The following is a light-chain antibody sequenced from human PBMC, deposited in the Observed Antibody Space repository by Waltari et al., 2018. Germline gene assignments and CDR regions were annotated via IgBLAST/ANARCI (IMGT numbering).Light chain of an antibody. J-gene: IGKJ4*01. CDR3: QQYSNWPLT. V-gene: IGKV3-15*01. CDR2: GAS. CDR1: QSVSSS. Sequence: EIVLTQSPATLSLSPGERATLSCRASQSVSSSLAWYQQKPGQAPRLLIYGASSRATGIPDRFSCSVSVTDFTLTISSLEPEDFSVYYCQQYSNWPLTFGGGTKVEIK.